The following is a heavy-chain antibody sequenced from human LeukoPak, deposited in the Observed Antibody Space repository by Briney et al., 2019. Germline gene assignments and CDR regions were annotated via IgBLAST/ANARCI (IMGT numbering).Heavy chain of an antibody. Sequence: PGGSLRLSCTVSGFTVSSNSMSWVRQAPGKGLEWVSFIYSDNTHYSDSVKGRFTISRDNSKNTLYLQMNSLRAEDTAVYYCAKPGAPRSNWFDPWGHGTLVTVSS. D-gene: IGHD1-14*01. CDR1: GFTVSSNS. J-gene: IGHJ5*02. CDR3: AKPGAPRSNWFDP. CDR2: IYSDNT. V-gene: IGHV3-53*01.